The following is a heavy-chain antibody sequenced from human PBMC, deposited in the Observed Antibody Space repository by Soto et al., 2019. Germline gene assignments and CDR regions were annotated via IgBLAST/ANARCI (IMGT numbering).Heavy chain of an antibody. Sequence: GGSLRLSCAASGFTFSSYGMHWVRQAPGKGLEWVAVIWYDGSNKYYADSVKGRFTISRDNSKNTLYLQMNSLRAEDTAVYYCARPGPWPSPYAGPKVFDVVRYYYMDVWGKGTTVTVSS. J-gene: IGHJ6*03. V-gene: IGHV3-33*01. D-gene: IGHD2-2*01. CDR3: ARPGPWPSPYAGPKVFDVVRYYYMDV. CDR1: GFTFSSYG. CDR2: IWYDGSNK.